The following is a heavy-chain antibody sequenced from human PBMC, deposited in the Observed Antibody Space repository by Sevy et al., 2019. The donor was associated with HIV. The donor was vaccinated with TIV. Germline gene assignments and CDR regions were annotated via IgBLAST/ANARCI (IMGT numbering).Heavy chain of an antibody. CDR2: ISGSGGST. D-gene: IGHD3-22*01. V-gene: IGHV3-23*01. Sequence: GGSLRLSCAASGFTFSSYAMNWVRQAPGKGLEWVSTISGSGGSTYYGDSVKGRFTISRDNSKNTVYLQMSSLRAEDTALYYCAKDRYDSSGYYPEGAFDIWGQGTKVTVSS. J-gene: IGHJ3*02. CDR1: GFTFSSYA. CDR3: AKDRYDSSGYYPEGAFDI.